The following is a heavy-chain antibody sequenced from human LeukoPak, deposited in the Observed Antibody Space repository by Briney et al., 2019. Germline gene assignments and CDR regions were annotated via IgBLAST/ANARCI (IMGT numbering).Heavy chain of an antibody. CDR3: AGNFACSSASYFDY. J-gene: IGHJ4*02. D-gene: IGHD6-6*01. Sequence: SETLSLTCSVSGGSVSNYYWSWIRQPPGKGLEWIGYDYYTGSTNYNPSLKSRVTMFEDKSKTQFSLRLYRVTVADTAVYYCAGNFACSSASYFDYWGQGSLVTVSS. V-gene: IGHV4-59*08. CDR1: GGSVSNYY. CDR2: DYYTGST.